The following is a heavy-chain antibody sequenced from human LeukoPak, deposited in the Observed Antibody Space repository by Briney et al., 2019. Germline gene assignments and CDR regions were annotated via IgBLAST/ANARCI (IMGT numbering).Heavy chain of an antibody. CDR1: GGSISSYY. CDR3: ARDPHYYGSGSNWFDP. J-gene: IGHJ5*02. D-gene: IGHD3-10*01. Sequence: SETLSLTCTVSGGSISSYYWSWIRQPPGKGLEWIGYIYYSGSTNYNPSLKSRVTTSVDTSKNQFSLKLSSVTAADTAVYYCARDPHYYGSGSNWFDPWGQGTLVTVSS. V-gene: IGHV4-59*01. CDR2: IYYSGST.